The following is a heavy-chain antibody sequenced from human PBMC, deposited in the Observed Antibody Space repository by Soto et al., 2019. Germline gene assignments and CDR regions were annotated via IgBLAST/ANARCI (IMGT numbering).Heavy chain of an antibody. D-gene: IGHD2-2*01. Sequence: SETLSLTCTVSGGSISSYYWSWIRQPPGKGLEWIGYIYYSGSTNYNPSLKSRVTISVDTSKNQFSLKLSSVTAADTAVYYCARDSIVVVPAAIYYYYYGMDVWGQGTTVTVSS. CDR3: ARDSIVVVPAAIYYYYYGMDV. V-gene: IGHV4-59*08. J-gene: IGHJ6*02. CDR1: GGSISSYY. CDR2: IYYSGST.